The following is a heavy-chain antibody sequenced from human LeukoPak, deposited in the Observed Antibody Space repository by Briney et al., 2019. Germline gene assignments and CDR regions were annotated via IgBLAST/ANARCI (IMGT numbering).Heavy chain of an antibody. J-gene: IGHJ4*02. D-gene: IGHD3-22*01. Sequence: PSETLSLTCEVNGGSFSGYHWTWIRQPPGRGLDWIGEINDSGSPIYNPSLKSRVTISVDTSKNQFSLKLSSVTAADTAVYYCASGADSSNYFLYYWGPGILVTVSS. CDR3: ASGADSSNYFLYY. CDR2: INDSGSP. V-gene: IGHV4-34*01. CDR1: GGSFSGYH.